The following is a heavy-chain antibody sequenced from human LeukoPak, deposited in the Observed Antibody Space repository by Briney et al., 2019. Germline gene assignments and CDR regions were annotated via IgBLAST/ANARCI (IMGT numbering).Heavy chain of an antibody. CDR1: GFTFSAFA. D-gene: IGHD6-13*01. CDR3: AKGAAAGKVDWFDP. J-gene: IGHJ5*02. CDR2: ITGGANNV. V-gene: IGHV3-23*01. Sequence: GGSLRLSCAASGFTFSAFAMTWVRQAPGKAPEWVSSITGGANNVFYADSVKGRFTFSRDNSKNTLYLQMNSLRAEDTAVYYCAKGAAAGKVDWFDPWGQGTLVTVSS.